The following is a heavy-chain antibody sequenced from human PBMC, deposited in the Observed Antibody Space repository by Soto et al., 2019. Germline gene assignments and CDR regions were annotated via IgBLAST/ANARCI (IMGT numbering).Heavy chain of an antibody. CDR2: INPSGGST. V-gene: IGHV1-46*01. CDR3: ARDPATYSSSSVWFDP. Sequence: ASVKVSCKASGYTFTSYYIHWVRQAPGQGLEWMGIINPSGGSTSYAQKFQGRVTMTRDTSTSTVYMELSSLRSEDTAVYYCARDPATYSSSSVWFDPWGQGTLVTVSS. J-gene: IGHJ5*02. CDR1: GYTFTSYY. D-gene: IGHD6-6*01.